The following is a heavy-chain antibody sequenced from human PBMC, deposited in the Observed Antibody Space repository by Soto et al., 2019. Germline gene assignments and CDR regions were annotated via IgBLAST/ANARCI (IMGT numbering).Heavy chain of an antibody. CDR2: ISGSGGST. Sequence: GGSLRLSCAASGFTFSSYAMSWVRQAPGKGLEWVSAISGSGGSTYYADSVKGRFTIPRDNSKNTLYLQMNSLRAEDTAVYYCAKDTSGYSSGWYDLNFDYWGQGTLVTVSS. V-gene: IGHV3-23*01. CDR3: AKDTSGYSSGWYDLNFDY. CDR1: GFTFSSYA. D-gene: IGHD6-19*01. J-gene: IGHJ4*02.